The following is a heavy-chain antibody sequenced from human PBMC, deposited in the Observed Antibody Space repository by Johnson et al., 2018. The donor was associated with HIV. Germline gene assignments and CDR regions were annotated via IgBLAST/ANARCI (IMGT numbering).Heavy chain of an antibody. CDR3: ARVHSGGAFDI. V-gene: IGHV3-11*01. Sequence: QVQLVESGGGVVQPGGSLRLSCAVSGFTFSDHYMSWIRQTPGKGLQWVSYISDSGSSIYSTDSVQGRFTISRDNVKNTLYLQVNSLRAEDTAVYYCARVHSGGAFDIWGQGTRVTVSS. CDR1: GFTFSDHY. CDR2: ISDSGSSI. J-gene: IGHJ3*02.